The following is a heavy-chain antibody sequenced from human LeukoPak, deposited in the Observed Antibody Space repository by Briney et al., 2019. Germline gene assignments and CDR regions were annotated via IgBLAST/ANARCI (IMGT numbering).Heavy chain of an antibody. CDR1: GFTFNSVW. CDR2: IKSRTDGETR. J-gene: IGHJ4*02. V-gene: IGHV3-15*01. Sequence: GGSLRLSCTASGFTFNSVWMTWVRQAPGKGLEWVGRIKSRTDGETRDYAAPGKGRFIISRDDSENTLYLQMNSLKTEDTAVYYCTTVHGAGPVNFDHWGQGSLVTVSS. CDR3: TTVHGAGPVNFDH. D-gene: IGHD3-16*01.